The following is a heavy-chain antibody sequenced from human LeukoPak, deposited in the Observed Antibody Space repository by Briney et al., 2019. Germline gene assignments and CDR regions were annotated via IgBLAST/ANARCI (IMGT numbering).Heavy chain of an antibody. Sequence: GGSLRLSCAASGFTFSSSAMNWVRQAPGKGLEWVSTISGSGDRTYYADSVKGRFTISRDNSKNTLFLQMNSLRAEDTAVYYCAKDRHAPGRYCSSTTCFPFDSWGQGTLVTVSS. D-gene: IGHD2-2*01. CDR3: AKDRHAPGRYCSSTTCFPFDS. J-gene: IGHJ5*01. CDR1: GFTFSSSA. CDR2: ISGSGDRT. V-gene: IGHV3-23*01.